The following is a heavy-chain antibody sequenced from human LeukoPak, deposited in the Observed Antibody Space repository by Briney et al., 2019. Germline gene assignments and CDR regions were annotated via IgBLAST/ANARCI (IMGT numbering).Heavy chain of an antibody. J-gene: IGHJ6*03. CDR2: ISGSGGST. Sequence: PGGSLRLSCAASGFTFSSYAMSWVRQAPGKGLEWVSAISGSGGSTYYADSVKGRFTISRDNSKNTLYLQMNSLRAEDTAVYYCAKGRIVGATIVYYMDVWGKGTTVTVSS. V-gene: IGHV3-23*01. CDR3: AKGRIVGATIVYYMDV. CDR1: GFTFSSYA. D-gene: IGHD1-26*01.